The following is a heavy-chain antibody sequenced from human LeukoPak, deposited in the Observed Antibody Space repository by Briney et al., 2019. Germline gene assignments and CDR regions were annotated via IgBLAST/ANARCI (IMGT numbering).Heavy chain of an antibody. CDR3: ARVKQQLVRNDAFDI. D-gene: IGHD6-13*01. V-gene: IGHV1-2*02. CDR2: INPNIGGP. Sequence: ASVKVSCKASGYTFTGYYMHWVRQAPGQGHEWMGWINPNIGGPNYAQKFQGRVTMTRDTSISTAYMELSRLRSDDTAVYYCARVKQQLVRNDAFDIWGQGTMVTVSS. CDR1: GYTFTGYY. J-gene: IGHJ3*02.